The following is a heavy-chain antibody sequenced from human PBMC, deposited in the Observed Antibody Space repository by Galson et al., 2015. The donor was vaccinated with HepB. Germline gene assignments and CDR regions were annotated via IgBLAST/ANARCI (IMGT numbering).Heavy chain of an antibody. CDR1: GFSLSTYG. CDR3: ARDLSTTVVRGVMGDGMGV. CDR2: IWYDGSNL. J-gene: IGHJ6*02. Sequence: SLRLSCAASGFSLSTYGMHWVRQAPGKGLEWVAIIWYDGSNLYYGDSVKGRFTISRDTSKNTLYLQMNSLRAEDTAIYYCARDLSTTVVRGVMGDGMGVWGQGTTVTVSS. V-gene: IGHV3-33*08. D-gene: IGHD3-10*01.